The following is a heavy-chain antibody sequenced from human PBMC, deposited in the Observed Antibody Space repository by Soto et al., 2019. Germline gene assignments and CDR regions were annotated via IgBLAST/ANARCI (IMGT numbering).Heavy chain of an antibody. Sequence: PSETLSLTCTVSGGSISIYFWSWIRQPPGKGLEWIGYIYYSGSTNYNPSLKSRVTISVDTSKNQFSLKLSSVTAADTAVYYCARVIRYDSSGYYPTRAFDIWGQGTMVTVSS. J-gene: IGHJ3*02. V-gene: IGHV4-59*12. CDR3: ARVIRYDSSGYYPTRAFDI. CDR2: IYYSGST. D-gene: IGHD3-22*01. CDR1: GGSISIYF.